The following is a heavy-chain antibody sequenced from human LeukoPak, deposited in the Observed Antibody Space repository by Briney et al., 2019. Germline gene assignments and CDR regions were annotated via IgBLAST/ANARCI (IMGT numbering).Heavy chain of an antibody. D-gene: IGHD1-26*01. J-gene: IGHJ4*02. V-gene: IGHV4-59*01. Sequence: SETLSLTCTVSGGSISSYYWSWIRQPPGKGLEWIGYSSYSGSSNYNPSLKSRVTISVDTSKNQFSLKLSSVIAADTAVYYCARNGGSYSFDYWGQGTLVTVPS. CDR3: ARNGGSYSFDY. CDR1: GGSISSYY. CDR2: SSYSGSS.